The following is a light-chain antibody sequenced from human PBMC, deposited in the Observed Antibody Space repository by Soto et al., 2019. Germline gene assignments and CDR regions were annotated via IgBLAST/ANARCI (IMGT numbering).Light chain of an antibody. Sequence: QSALTQPASVSGSPGQSITISCTGTSSDVGSYNLVSWYQQHPGKAPKLMIYEGSKLPSGVSNRFSGSKSGNTASLTISGLQAEDEADYYCCSYAGSSTHYVFGTGTKVTVL. CDR2: EGS. V-gene: IGLV2-23*01. CDR1: SSDVGSYNL. CDR3: CSYAGSSTHYV. J-gene: IGLJ1*01.